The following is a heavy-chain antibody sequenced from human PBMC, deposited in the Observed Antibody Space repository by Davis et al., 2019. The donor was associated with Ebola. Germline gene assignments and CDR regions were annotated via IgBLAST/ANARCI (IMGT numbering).Heavy chain of an antibody. CDR3: ARRGAVLVAATDY. D-gene: IGHD2-15*01. Sequence: PGGSLRLSCKGSGYSFTSYWIGWVRQMPGKGLEWMGIIYPGDSDTRYSPSFQGQVTISADKSISTAYLQWSSPKASDTAMYYCARRGAVLVAATDYWGQGTLVTVSS. CDR1: GYSFTSYW. V-gene: IGHV5-51*01. J-gene: IGHJ4*02. CDR2: IYPGDSDT.